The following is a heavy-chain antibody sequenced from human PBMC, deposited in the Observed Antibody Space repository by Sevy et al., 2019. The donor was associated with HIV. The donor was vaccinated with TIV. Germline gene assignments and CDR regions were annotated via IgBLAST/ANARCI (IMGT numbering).Heavy chain of an antibody. D-gene: IGHD3-22*01. J-gene: IGHJ4*02. Sequence: GGSLRLSCAASGFTFSHHNMNWVRQAPGKGLEWISYISKSGSTTYFADSVRGRFTISRDNAKNSLYLQMNSLRAEDTAVYYCARGLYYYDSSGYLYWGQGTLVTVSS. CDR1: GFTFSHHN. CDR2: ISKSGSTT. V-gene: IGHV3-48*04. CDR3: ARGLYYYDSSGYLY.